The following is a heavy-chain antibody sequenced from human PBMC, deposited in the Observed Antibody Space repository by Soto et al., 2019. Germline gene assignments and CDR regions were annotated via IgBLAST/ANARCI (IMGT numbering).Heavy chain of an antibody. V-gene: IGHV1-18*01. CDR3: ARNLPKMDV. CDR1: GYTFTSYG. Sequence: QVQLVQSGAEVKKPGASVKVSCKASGYTFTSYGISWVRQAPGQGLEWMGWIRAYNGNTNYEQKLQGRVTMTTDTSRSPTYMELGGQGCDDPAVSYCARNLPKMDVWGQGTTVTVSS. J-gene: IGHJ6*02. CDR2: IRAYNGNT.